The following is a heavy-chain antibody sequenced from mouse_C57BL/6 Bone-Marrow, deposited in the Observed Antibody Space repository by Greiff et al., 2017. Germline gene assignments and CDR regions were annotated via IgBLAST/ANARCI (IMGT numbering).Heavy chain of an antibody. CDR2: IWTGGGT. Sequence: QVQLQPSGPGLVAPSQSLSITCTVSGFSLTSYAISWVRQPPGKGLAWLGVIWTGGGTNYNSALKSRLSISKDNSKSQVFLKMNSLQTDDTARYYCARHYGKPLWYFDVWGTGTTVTVSS. D-gene: IGHD2-1*01. CDR3: ARHYGKPLWYFDV. CDR1: GFSLTSYA. V-gene: IGHV2-9-1*01. J-gene: IGHJ1*03.